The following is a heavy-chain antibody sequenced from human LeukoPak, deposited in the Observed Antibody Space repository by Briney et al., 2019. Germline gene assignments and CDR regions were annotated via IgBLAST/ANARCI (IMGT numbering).Heavy chain of an antibody. J-gene: IGHJ1*01. CDR1: GFTFSTYS. Sequence: GGSLRLSSAASGFTFSTYSMNWVRQAPGKGLEWVSSISSSSNYICYADSVKGRFSISRDDAKNSLFLQMNGLRAEDTAVYYCARDMTTATTCYLQHWGQGTLVTVSS. CDR2: ISSSSNYI. CDR3: ARDMTTATTCYLQH. V-gene: IGHV3-21*01. D-gene: IGHD4-17*01.